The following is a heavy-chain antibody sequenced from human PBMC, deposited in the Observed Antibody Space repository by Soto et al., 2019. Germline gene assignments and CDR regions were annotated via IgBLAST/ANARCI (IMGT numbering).Heavy chain of an antibody. Sequence: SETLSLTCTVSGGSISSYYWSWIRQPPGKGLEWIGYIYYSGSTNCNPSLKSRVTISVDTSKNQFSLKLSSVTAADTAVYYCAREDYYYDSSGYFYYWGQGTLVTAPQ. CDR2: IYYSGST. CDR1: GGSISSYY. CDR3: AREDYYYDSSGYFYY. J-gene: IGHJ4*02. D-gene: IGHD3-22*01. V-gene: IGHV4-59*01.